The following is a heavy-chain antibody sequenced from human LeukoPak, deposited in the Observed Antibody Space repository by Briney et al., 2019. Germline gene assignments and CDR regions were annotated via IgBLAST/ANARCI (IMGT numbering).Heavy chain of an antibody. J-gene: IGHJ3*01. CDR3: ARRAGSGTTAFDV. CDR1: GFTFSSYA. D-gene: IGHD1-1*01. Sequence: QTGGSLRLSCAASGFTFSSYAMHWVRQAPGKGLEYFSAINSDGISTYYANSVKGRFTISRDDSKNTLYLQMGSLRAEDMAVYYCARRAGSGTTAFDVWGQGTMVTVSS. V-gene: IGHV3-64*01. CDR2: INSDGIST.